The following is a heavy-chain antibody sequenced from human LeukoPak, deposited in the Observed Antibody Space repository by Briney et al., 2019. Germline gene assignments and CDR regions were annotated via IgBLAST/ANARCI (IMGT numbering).Heavy chain of an antibody. D-gene: IGHD3-22*01. CDR3: TTDYYDSSGYWDY. CDR1: GFTFSNAW. J-gene: IGHJ4*02. Sequence: GGSLRLSCAASGFTFSNAWMSWVRQAPGKGLEWVGRIKSKTDGGTTDYAAPVKGRFTISRDDSKNTLYLQMNSLKTEDTAVYYCTTDYYDSSGYWDYWGQGTLVTVSS. CDR2: IKSKTDGGTT. V-gene: IGHV3-15*01.